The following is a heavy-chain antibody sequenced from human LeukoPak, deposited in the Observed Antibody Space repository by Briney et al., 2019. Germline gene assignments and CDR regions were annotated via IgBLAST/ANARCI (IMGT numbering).Heavy chain of an antibody. V-gene: IGHV4-59*01. CDR3: ARDSGYGDPFTN. D-gene: IGHD4-17*01. J-gene: IGHJ4*02. CDR2: IYYTGST. Sequence: PSETLSLTCTVSGGSISSYYWSWIRQPPGKGLEYIGYIYYTGSTNYNPSLKSRVTISLDTSKNQFSLKLSSVTAADTAVYYCARDSGYGDPFTNWGQGTLVTVSS. CDR1: GGSISSYY.